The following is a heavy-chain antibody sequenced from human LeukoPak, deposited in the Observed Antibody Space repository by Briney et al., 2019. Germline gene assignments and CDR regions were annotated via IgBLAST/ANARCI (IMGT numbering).Heavy chain of an antibody. Sequence: ASVKVSCKASGYTFTSYDINWVRQATGQGLERMGRMNPNSGNTGYAQKFQGRGSMTRNTSISTDYMEMSSLRSEDTAVYYCARGRGYCSSTSCYWYGMDVWGQGTTVTVSS. CDR3: ARGRGYCSSTSCYWYGMDV. J-gene: IGHJ6*02. CDR1: GYTFTSYD. D-gene: IGHD2-2*01. V-gene: IGHV1-8*01. CDR2: MNPNSGNT.